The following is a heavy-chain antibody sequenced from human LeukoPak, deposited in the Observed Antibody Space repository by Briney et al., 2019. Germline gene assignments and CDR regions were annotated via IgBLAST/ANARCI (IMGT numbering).Heavy chain of an antibody. D-gene: IGHD3-3*01. CDR1: GGSFRGYY. Sequence: SETLSLTCAVYGGSFRGYYWSWIRQPPGKGLEWMGEINHSGSTNYNPSLKSRVTISVDTSKNQFSLKLSSVTAADTAVYYCARSRPLRFLEWLLQPGYYFDYWGQGTLVTVSS. CDR3: ARSRPLRFLEWLLQPGYYFDY. V-gene: IGHV4-34*01. J-gene: IGHJ4*02. CDR2: INHSGST.